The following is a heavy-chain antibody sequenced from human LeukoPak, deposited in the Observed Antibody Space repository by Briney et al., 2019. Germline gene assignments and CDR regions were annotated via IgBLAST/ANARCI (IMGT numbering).Heavy chain of an antibody. CDR3: ARHDILTGYYFDY. CDR1: GGSFSAYY. D-gene: IGHD3-9*01. J-gene: IGHJ4*02. CDR2: INHSGST. Sequence: SETLSPTYAVYGGSFSAYYWSWIRQPPGKGLEWIGEINHSGSTNYNPSLKSRVTILVDTSKNQFSLKLSSVTAADTAVYYCARHDILTGYYFDYWGQGTLVTVSS. V-gene: IGHV4-34*01.